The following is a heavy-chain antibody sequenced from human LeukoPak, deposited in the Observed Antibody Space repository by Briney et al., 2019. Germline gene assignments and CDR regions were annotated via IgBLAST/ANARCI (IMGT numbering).Heavy chain of an antibody. V-gene: IGHV3-66*01. D-gene: IGHD3-10*01. Sequence: PGGSLRLSCVASGFTVSSNYMSWVRQAPGKGLEWVSVIYSGGSTYYADSVKGRFTISRDNSKNTLYLQMNSLRAEDTAVYYCARAKAYYGSGSYLVDAFDIWGQGTMVTVSS. CDR2: IYSGGST. CDR1: GFTVSSNY. CDR3: ARAKAYYGSGSYLVDAFDI. J-gene: IGHJ3*02.